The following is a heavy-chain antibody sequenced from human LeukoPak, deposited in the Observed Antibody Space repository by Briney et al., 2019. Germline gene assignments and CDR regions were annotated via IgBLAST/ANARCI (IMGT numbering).Heavy chain of an antibody. CDR2: ISSSGGTI. D-gene: IGHD3-22*01. CDR3: VRDISGYYFDY. CDR1: GFTFSIYE. V-gene: IGHV3-48*03. J-gene: IGHJ4*02. Sequence: PRGSLRLSCAASGFTFSIYEMNWVRQAPGKGLEWVSYISSSGGTIYYADSVKGRFTISRDNAKNSLYLQMNSLRAEDTALYYCVRDISGYYFDYWGQGTLVTVSS.